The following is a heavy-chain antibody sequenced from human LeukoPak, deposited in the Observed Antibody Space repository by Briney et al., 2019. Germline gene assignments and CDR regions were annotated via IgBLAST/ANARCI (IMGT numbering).Heavy chain of an antibody. CDR2: IVVGSGNT. J-gene: IGHJ6*02. CDR1: GFTFTSSA. Sequence: SVKVSSKASGFTFTSSAMQWVRQARGQRLEWIGWIVVGSGNTNYAQKFQERVTITRDMSTSTAYMELSSLRSEDTAVYYCAADGEYYYYGMDVWGQGTTVTVSS. D-gene: IGHD7-27*01. CDR3: AADGEYYYYGMDV. V-gene: IGHV1-58*02.